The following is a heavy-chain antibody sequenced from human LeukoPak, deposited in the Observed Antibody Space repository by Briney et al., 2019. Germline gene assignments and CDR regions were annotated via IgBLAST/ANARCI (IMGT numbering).Heavy chain of an antibody. J-gene: IGHJ6*02. CDR3: ASSLLDVLRFLEWFMDV. CDR1: GGTFSSYA. D-gene: IGHD3-3*01. Sequence: SVKVSCKASGGTFSSYAISWVRQAPGQGLEWMGRIIPILGIANYAQKFQGRATITADKSTSTAYMELSSLRSEDTAVYYCASSLLDVLRFLEWFMDVWGQGTTVTVSS. CDR2: IIPILGIA. V-gene: IGHV1-69*04.